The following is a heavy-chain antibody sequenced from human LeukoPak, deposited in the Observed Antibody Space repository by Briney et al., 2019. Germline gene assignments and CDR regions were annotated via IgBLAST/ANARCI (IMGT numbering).Heavy chain of an antibody. D-gene: IGHD6-19*01. J-gene: IGHJ4*02. V-gene: IGHV3-74*01. CDR2: INSDGSTT. CDR3: ARSRWLDAFDY. CDR1: GFTFSSYG. Sequence: GGSLRLSCAASGFTFSSYGMHWVRQAPGKGLVWVSRINSDGSTTNYADSVKGRFTISRDNAKNTLYLQMNSLRADDTAVYYCARSRWLDAFDYWGQGTLVTVSS.